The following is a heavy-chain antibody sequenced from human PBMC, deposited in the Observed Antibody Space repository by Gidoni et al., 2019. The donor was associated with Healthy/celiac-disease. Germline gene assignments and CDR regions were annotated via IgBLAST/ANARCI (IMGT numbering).Heavy chain of an antibody. CDR1: GFTFTSYD. V-gene: IGHV1-8*01. Sequence: QVQLVQSGAEVKKPGAPVKFSCKAPGFTFTSYDINWVRQATGQGLEWMGWMNPNSGNTGYAQKFQGRVTMTRNTSISTAYMELSSLRSEDTAVYYCARGAYYYDSSGSLGWFDPWGQGTLVTVSS. D-gene: IGHD3-22*01. CDR3: ARGAYYYDSSGSLGWFDP. J-gene: IGHJ5*02. CDR2: MNPNSGNT.